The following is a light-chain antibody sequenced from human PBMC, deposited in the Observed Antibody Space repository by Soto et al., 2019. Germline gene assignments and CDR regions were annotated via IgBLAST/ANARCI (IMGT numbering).Light chain of an antibody. CDR2: EVS. Sequence: QSALTQPASVSGSPGQSITISCTGTSSDVGGYNYVSWYKQHPGKAPNLMIYEVSNRPSGVSDRLSGSKSANTASLTISGLQAEDEADYYCSAVTGSSSLDAVFGGGTQLTVL. CDR3: SAVTGSSSLDAV. CDR1: SSDVGGYNY. V-gene: IGLV2-14*01. J-gene: IGLJ7*01.